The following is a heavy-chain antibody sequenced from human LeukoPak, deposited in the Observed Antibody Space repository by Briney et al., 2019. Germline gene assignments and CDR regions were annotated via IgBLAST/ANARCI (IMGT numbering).Heavy chain of an antibody. CDR2: ISSSGHST. Sequence: GGSLRLSCAASGFTFSSYAMSWVRQAPGKGLEWFSGISSSGHSTYYADSVQGRFTISRDNSKNTLYLQMSSLRGEDTAVYYCAKVIVVLPSTISNPYYFDYWGQGTLVTVSS. CDR3: AKVIVVLPSTISNPYYFDY. CDR1: GFTFSSYA. J-gene: IGHJ4*02. V-gene: IGHV3-23*01. D-gene: IGHD2-2*02.